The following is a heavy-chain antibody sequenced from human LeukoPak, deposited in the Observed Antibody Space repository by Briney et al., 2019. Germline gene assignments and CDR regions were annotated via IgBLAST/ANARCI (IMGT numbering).Heavy chain of an antibody. J-gene: IGHJ4*02. CDR2: ISSSSSTI. CDR1: GFTFDDYG. Sequence: GGSLRLSCAASGFTFDDYGMSWVRQAPGKGLEWVSYISSSSSTIYYADSVKGRFTISRDNAKNSLYLQMNSLRAEDTAVYYCARDYAYCGGDCYSYPYFDYWGQGTLVTVSS. CDR3: ARDYAYCGGDCYSYPYFDY. D-gene: IGHD2-21*01. V-gene: IGHV3-48*01.